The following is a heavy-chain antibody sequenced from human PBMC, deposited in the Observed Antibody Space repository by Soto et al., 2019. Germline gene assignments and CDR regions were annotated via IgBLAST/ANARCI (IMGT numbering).Heavy chain of an antibody. CDR1: GFTFTNAW. CDR3: TTGLAAAVYYFDY. D-gene: IGHD6-13*01. Sequence: EVQLVESGGGLVKPGGSLRLSCAVSGFTFTNAWMSWVRQAPGKWLEWVGRIKSNTDGGTTGYAAPVKGRFTISRDNSKKTLYLQMSSLKPDDTAVYYCTTGLAAAVYYFDYWGQGTLVTVSS. J-gene: IGHJ4*02. CDR2: IKSNTDGGTT. V-gene: IGHV3-15*01.